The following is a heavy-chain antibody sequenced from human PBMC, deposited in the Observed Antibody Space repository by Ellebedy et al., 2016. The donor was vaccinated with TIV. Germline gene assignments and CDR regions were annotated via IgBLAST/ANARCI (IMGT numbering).Heavy chain of an antibody. Sequence: AASVKVSCKASGYPFNSYPIHWVRQAPGQSLEWMGWVNAADGNPRYSQKFQGRVTFARDTSASTAYMELSSLRSEDTAVYYCAKDINSGGNLHYSLYYWGQGTLVSVSS. D-gene: IGHD4-23*01. CDR1: GYPFNSYP. V-gene: IGHV1-3*01. CDR2: VNAADGNP. J-gene: IGHJ4*02. CDR3: AKDINSGGNLHYSLYY.